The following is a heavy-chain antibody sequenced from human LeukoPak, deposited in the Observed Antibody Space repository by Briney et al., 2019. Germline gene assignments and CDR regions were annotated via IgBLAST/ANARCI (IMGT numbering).Heavy chain of an antibody. V-gene: IGHV7-4-1*02. CDR1: GYTFTSYA. J-gene: IGHJ4*02. Sequence: ASVKVSCKASGYTFTSYAMNWVRQAPGQGLEWMGWINTNTGNPTYAPGFTGRFVFSLDTSVSTAYLQISSLKAEDTAVYYCATPGFEAYSSGFDYWGQGTLVTVSS. CDR2: INTNTGNP. CDR3: ATPGFEAYSSGFDY. D-gene: IGHD6-19*01.